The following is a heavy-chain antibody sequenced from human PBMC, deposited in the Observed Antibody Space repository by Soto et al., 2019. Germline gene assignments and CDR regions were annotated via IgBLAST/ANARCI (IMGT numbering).Heavy chain of an antibody. J-gene: IGHJ4*02. D-gene: IGHD2-15*01. CDR2: IYYSGST. CDR3: AREGGYCSGGSCYREPDY. V-gene: IGHV4-59*01. CDR1: GGSISSYY. Sequence: SSETLSLTCTVSGGSISSYYWSWIRQPPGKGLEWIGYIYYSGSTNYNPSLKSRVTISVDTSKNQFSLKLSSVTAADTAVYYCAREGGYCSGGSCYREPDYWGQGTLVTVSS.